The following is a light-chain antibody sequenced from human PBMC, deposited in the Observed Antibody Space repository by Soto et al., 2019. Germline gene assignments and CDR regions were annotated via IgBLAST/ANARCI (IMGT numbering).Light chain of an antibody. Sequence: EIVMTQSPATLSVSPGERATLSCRASQSVSSNLAWYQQKPGQAPRLLIYDASTRATGIPARFSGSGSGTDFTLTISSLQSEDVAVYYCQQYNNWPPLTVGGGTKVEIK. CDR1: QSVSSN. CDR3: QQYNNWPPLT. V-gene: IGKV3-15*01. J-gene: IGKJ4*01. CDR2: DAS.